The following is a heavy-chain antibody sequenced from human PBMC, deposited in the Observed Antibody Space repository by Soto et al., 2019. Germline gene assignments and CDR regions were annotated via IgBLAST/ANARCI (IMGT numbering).Heavy chain of an antibody. V-gene: IGHV4-59*01. CDR1: GGSISSYY. Sequence: PSETLSLTCTVSGGSISSYYWSWIRQPPGKGLEWIGYIYYSGSTNYNPSLKSRVTISVDTSKNQFSLKLSSVTAADTAVYYCARIKRGLLYYYYGMDVWGQGTTVTSP. D-gene: IGHD3-10*01. J-gene: IGHJ6*02. CDR3: ARIKRGLLYYYYGMDV. CDR2: IYYSGST.